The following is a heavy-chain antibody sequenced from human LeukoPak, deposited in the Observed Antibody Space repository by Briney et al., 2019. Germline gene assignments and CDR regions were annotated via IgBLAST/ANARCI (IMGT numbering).Heavy chain of an antibody. CDR3: ARHCGGDCYSGFGVNDY. J-gene: IGHJ4*02. CDR2: IYYSGST. Sequence: SETLSLTCTVSGGSISSYYWSWIRQPPGKGLEWIGYIYYSGSTNYNPSLKSRVTISVDTSENQFSLKLSSVTAADTAVYYCARHCGGDCYSGFGVNDYWGQGTLVTVSS. CDR1: GGSISSYY. V-gene: IGHV4-59*08. D-gene: IGHD2-21*02.